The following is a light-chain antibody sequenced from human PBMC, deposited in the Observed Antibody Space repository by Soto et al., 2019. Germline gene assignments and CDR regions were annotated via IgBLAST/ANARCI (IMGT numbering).Light chain of an antibody. CDR1: SSDVGAYDY. CDR3: TSYTSTDTLLYV. Sequence: QSVLTQPPSASGSPGQSVTISCTGTSSDVGAYDYVSWYQQHPGKAPKLLIYEVSHRPSGVSNRFSGSKSGNTASLTISGLQAEDEADYYCTSYTSTDTLLYVFGTGTKLTVL. J-gene: IGLJ1*01. CDR2: EVS. V-gene: IGLV2-14*01.